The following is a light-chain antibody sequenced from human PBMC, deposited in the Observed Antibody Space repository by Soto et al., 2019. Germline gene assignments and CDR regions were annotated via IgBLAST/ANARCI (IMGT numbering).Light chain of an antibody. J-gene: IGKJ1*01. Sequence: DIQMTQSPSSVSASVGDRVTITCRASQDISTWLAWYQQKSGRPPKLLIYDASSLERGVPSTFSGSGSGTTFTLTISTLQPDDFATYYCQQYSVHSGTFGQGTKVDIK. V-gene: IGKV1-5*01. CDR1: QDISTW. CDR3: QQYSVHSGT. CDR2: DAS.